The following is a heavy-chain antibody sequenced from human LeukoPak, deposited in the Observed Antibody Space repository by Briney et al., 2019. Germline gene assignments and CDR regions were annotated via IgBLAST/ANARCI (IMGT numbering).Heavy chain of an antibody. J-gene: IGHJ4*02. V-gene: IGHV3-9*01. CDR1: GFTFSSYG. D-gene: IGHD6-19*01. CDR2: ISWNSGYI. CDR3: AKDLKYSSRYFDY. Sequence: GGSLRLSCAASGFTFSSYGMHWVRQAPGKGLEWVSGISWNSGYIGYADSVKGRFTISRDSAKNSLYLQMNSLRPEDTALYYCAKDLKYSSRYFDYWGQGTLVTVSS.